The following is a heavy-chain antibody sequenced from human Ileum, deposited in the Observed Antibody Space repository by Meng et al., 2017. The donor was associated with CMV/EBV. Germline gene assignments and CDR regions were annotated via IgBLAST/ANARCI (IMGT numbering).Heavy chain of an antibody. D-gene: IGHD6-6*01. V-gene: IGHV3-23*01. Sequence: LSCADSGFTFSSCAMSWVRQAPGKGLEWVSALNGGNTYYADSVKGRFTISRDNSKNTVYLQMNSLTADDTAMYYCAKENLVPFFDYWGQGTLVTVSS. CDR2: LNGGNT. CDR3: AKENLVPFFDY. J-gene: IGHJ4*02. CDR1: GFTFSSCA.